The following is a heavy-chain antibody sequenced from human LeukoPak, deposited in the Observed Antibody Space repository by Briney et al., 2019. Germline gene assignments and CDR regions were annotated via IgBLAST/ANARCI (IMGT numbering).Heavy chain of an antibody. CDR1: GFTFSSYS. CDR3: ARPPDNYYYYYMDV. CDR2: ISSSSSII. V-gene: IGHV3-48*04. J-gene: IGHJ6*03. Sequence: GGSLRLSCAASGFTFSSYSMNWVRQAPGKGLEWVSYISSSSSIIYYADSVKGRFTISRDNAKNSVYLQMNSLRAEDTAVYYCARPPDNYYYYYMDVWGKGTTVIVSS.